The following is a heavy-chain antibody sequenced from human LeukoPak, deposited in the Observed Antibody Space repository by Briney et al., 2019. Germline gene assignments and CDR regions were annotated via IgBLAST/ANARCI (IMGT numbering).Heavy chain of an antibody. J-gene: IGHJ3*02. CDR2: ISSNGGST. V-gene: IGHV3-64D*06. CDR1: GFTFSSYA. D-gene: IGHD3-9*01. CDR3: VISNYCDILTGQDAFDI. Sequence: GGSLRLSCSASGFTFSSYAMHWVPQAPGKGLEYVSAISSNGGSTYYADSVKGSFTISRDKSKNTLYLQMSSLRAEDTAVYYCVISNYCDILTGQDAFDIWGQGTMVTVSS.